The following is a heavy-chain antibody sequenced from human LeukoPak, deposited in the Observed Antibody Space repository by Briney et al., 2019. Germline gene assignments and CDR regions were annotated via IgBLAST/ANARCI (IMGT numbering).Heavy chain of an antibody. CDR3: ASEGIVGATQGSLDY. Sequence: SVKVSCKASGGTFSSYAISWVRQAPGQGLEWMGRIIPILGIANYAQKFQGRVTITADKSTSTAYMELSSLRSEDTAVYYRASEGIVGATQGSLDYWGQGTLVTVSS. D-gene: IGHD1-26*01. J-gene: IGHJ4*02. V-gene: IGHV1-69*04. CDR2: IIPILGIA. CDR1: GGTFSSYA.